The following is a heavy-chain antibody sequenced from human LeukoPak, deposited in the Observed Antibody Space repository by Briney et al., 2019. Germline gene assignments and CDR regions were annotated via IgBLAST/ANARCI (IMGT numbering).Heavy chain of an antibody. J-gene: IGHJ4*02. CDR1: GFAFSDHS. V-gene: IGHV3-48*02. D-gene: IGHD5-18*01. CDR2: ISSSDNTI. CDR3: ARVHRGYSYGRLDY. Sequence: PGGSLRLSCAASGFAFSDHSMNWVRQAPGKGLEWVSYISSSDNTIHYADSVKGRFTISRDNAKNSLYLEMNSLRDEDTAVYYCARVHRGYSYGRLDYWGQGTLVTVSS.